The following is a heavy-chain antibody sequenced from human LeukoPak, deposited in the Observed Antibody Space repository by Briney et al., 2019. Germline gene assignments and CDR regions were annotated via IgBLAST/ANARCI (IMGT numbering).Heavy chain of an antibody. CDR1: GFTFSSYG. V-gene: IGHV3-30*03. D-gene: IGHD3-3*01. J-gene: IGHJ4*02. CDR2: ISYDGTNI. CDR3: ALGGRITIGVPFDY. Sequence: PGGSLRLSCAASGFTFSSYGMHWVRQAPGKGLEWVAIISYDGTNIYYADSVKGRFIISRDNSRNTLYLQMSSLRADDAAVYYCALGGRITIGVPFDYWGQGTLVTVSS.